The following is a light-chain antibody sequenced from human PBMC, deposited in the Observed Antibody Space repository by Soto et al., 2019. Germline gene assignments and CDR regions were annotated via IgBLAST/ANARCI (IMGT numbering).Light chain of an antibody. CDR3: LQGLNSPIT. V-gene: IGKV2-28*01. CDR2: LVS. CDR1: HSLLHRNGYNY. J-gene: IGKJ5*01. Sequence: EIVLTQSPLSLPVTPGESASISCRSSHSLLHRNGYNYVHWYLQKPGQSPQLLIYLVSNRAAGVPDRFSGSGSGTDFTLKISGVESEDVGLYYCLQGLNSPITFGQGTRLEIK.